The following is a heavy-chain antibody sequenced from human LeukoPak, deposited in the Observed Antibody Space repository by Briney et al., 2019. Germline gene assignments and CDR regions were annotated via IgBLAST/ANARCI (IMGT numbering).Heavy chain of an antibody. D-gene: IGHD3-9*01. CDR3: AREGGVLRYFDWLSRNWFDP. CDR2: IYTSGST. CDR1: GGSISSGSYY. J-gene: IGHJ5*02. Sequence: SETLSLTCTVSGGSISSGSYYWSWIRQPAGKGLEWIGRIYTSGSTNYNPSLKSRVTISVDTSKNQFSLKLSSVTAADTAVYYCAREGGVLRYFDWLSRNWFDPWGQGTLVTVSS. V-gene: IGHV4-61*02.